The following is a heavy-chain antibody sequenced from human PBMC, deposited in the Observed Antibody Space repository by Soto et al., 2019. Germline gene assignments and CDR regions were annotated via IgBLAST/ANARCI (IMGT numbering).Heavy chain of an antibody. CDR1: GFTFSSYS. V-gene: IGHV3-48*01. J-gene: IGHJ4*02. Sequence: EVQLVESGGGLVQPGGSLRLSCAASGFTFSSYSMNWVRQAPGKGLEWVSYISSSSSTIYYADSVKGRFTISRDNAKNSLYLQINSLRAEDTAVYYCARDALLWFGELSGYFDYWGQGTLVTVSS. CDR2: ISSSSSTI. CDR3: ARDALLWFGELSGYFDY. D-gene: IGHD3-10*01.